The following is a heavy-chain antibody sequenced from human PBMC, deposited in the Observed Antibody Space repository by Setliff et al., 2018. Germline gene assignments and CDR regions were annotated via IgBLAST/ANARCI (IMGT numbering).Heavy chain of an antibody. J-gene: IGHJ4*02. D-gene: IGHD6-6*01. CDR2: IYPGDSDT. CDR3: ARDSGSPLDY. V-gene: IGHV5-51*01. Sequence: GESLKISCQASGYSVSTFWIGWVRQMPGKGLEWMGIIYPGDSDTRYSPSFQGHISISADKSISTAYLQWSSLKASDTAMYYCARDSGSPLDYWGQGTLVTVSS. CDR1: GYSVSTFW.